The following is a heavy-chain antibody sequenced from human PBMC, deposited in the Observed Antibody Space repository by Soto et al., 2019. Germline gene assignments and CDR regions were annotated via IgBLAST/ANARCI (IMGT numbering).Heavy chain of an antibody. CDR2: IIPIFGTA. CDR1: GGTFSSYA. J-gene: IGHJ1*01. Sequence: SVKVSCKASGGTFSSYAISWVRQAPGQGLEWMGGIIPIFGTANYAQKFQGRVTITADESTSTAYMELSSLRSEDTAVYYCARDSGHLGYCSGGSCLNTEYFQHWGQGTLVTVSS. CDR3: ARDSGHLGYCSGGSCLNTEYFQH. D-gene: IGHD2-15*01. V-gene: IGHV1-69*13.